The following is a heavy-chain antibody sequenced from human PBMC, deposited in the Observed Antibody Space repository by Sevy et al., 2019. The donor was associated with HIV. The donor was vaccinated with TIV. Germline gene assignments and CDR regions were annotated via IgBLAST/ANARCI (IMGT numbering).Heavy chain of an antibody. Sequence: GGSLRLSCAASGFTFSSYAMSWVRQAPGKGLEWVSAISGSGGSTYYADSVKCRFTISRDNSKNTLYLQMNSLRAEDTAVYYCAKGGSMIVSGGGFDYWGQGTLVTVSS. D-gene: IGHD3-22*01. J-gene: IGHJ4*02. CDR1: GFTFSSYA. CDR3: AKGGSMIVSGGGFDY. CDR2: ISGSGGST. V-gene: IGHV3-23*01.